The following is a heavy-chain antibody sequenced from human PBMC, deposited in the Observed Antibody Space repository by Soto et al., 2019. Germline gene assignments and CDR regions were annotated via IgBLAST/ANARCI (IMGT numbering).Heavy chain of an antibody. CDR2: MNAKSGDT. CDR1: GYTFRDFD. CDR3: ARGNPFNYAGFDV. Sequence: QAHLEQSGAELKRPGASVKVSCRASGYTFRDFDINGRRQASGQGPEWMGWMNAKSGDTFFAQRFQGKFNMTWDTSLSTAYMEVGSLTSDDTAIYYCARGNPFNYAGFDVWGQGTTVAVSS. V-gene: IGHV1-8*01. J-gene: IGHJ6*02. D-gene: IGHD3-16*01.